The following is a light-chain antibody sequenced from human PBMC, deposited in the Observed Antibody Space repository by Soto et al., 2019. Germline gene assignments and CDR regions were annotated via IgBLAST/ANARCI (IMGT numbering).Light chain of an antibody. CDR1: QSVSSSY. CDR2: GTS. V-gene: IGKV3-20*01. CDR3: QQYGSSSWT. J-gene: IGKJ1*01. Sequence: EIVLTQSPGTLSLSPGERATLSCRASQSVSSSYLAWYQQKPGQAPRLLIYGTSSRVTAIPDRFSGSGSGTDFTLTISRLEPEDFAVYYCQQYGSSSWTFGQGTTVEIK.